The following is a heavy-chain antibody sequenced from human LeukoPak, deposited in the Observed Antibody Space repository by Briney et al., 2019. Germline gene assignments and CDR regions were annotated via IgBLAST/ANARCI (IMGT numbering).Heavy chain of an antibody. CDR3: ARGPYSSGWWNFDY. V-gene: IGHV3-66*02. CDR2: IYSGGST. CDR1: GFTVSSNY. Sequence: GGSLRLSCAASGFTVSSNYMSWVRQAPGQGLEWVSVIYSGGSTYYADSVKGRFTISRDNSKNTLYLQMNSLRAEDTAVYYCARGPYSSGWWNFDYWGQGTLVTVYS. J-gene: IGHJ4*02. D-gene: IGHD6-19*01.